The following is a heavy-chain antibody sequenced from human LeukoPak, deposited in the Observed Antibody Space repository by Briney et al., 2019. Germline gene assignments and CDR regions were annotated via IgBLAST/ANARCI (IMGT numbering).Heavy chain of an antibody. V-gene: IGHV3-23*01. D-gene: IGHD5-24*01. Sequence: GGSLRLSCAASGFTFSNSAMSWVRQAPGKGLEWVSSISGSGSGGSTYYADSVKGRFTISRDNSKNTLYLQMNSLRAEDTAVHYCAKSGYNRFDYWGQGTLVTVSS. CDR3: AKSGYNRFDY. CDR1: GFTFSNSA. J-gene: IGHJ4*02. CDR2: ISGSGSGGST.